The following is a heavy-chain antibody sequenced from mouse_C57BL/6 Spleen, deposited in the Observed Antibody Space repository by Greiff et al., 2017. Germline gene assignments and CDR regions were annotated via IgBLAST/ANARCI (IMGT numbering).Heavy chain of an antibody. CDR2: INPYNGGT. CDR1: GYTFTDYY. D-gene: IGHD2-4*01. V-gene: IGHV1-19*01. CDR3: ARERADYDVGYYFDY. Sequence: VQLQQSGPVLVKPGASVKMSCKASGYTFTDYYMNWVKQSHGKSLEWIGVINPYNGGTSYNQKFKGKATLTVDKSSSTAYMELNSLTSEDSAVYYCARERADYDVGYYFDYWGQGTTLTVSS. J-gene: IGHJ2*01.